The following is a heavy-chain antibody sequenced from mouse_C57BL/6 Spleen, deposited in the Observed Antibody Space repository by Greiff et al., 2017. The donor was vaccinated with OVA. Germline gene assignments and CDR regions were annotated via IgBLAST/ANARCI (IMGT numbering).Heavy chain of an antibody. CDR3: ARDLVGPYYYGSSYSFDAMDY. D-gene: IGHD1-1*01. V-gene: IGHV5-4*01. Sequence: DVMLVESGGGLVKPGGSLKLSCAASGFTFSSYAMSWVRQTPEKRLEWVATISDGGSYTYYPDNVKGRFTISRDNAKNNLYLQMSHLKSEDTAMYYCARDLVGPYYYGSSYSFDAMDYWGQGTSVTVSS. J-gene: IGHJ4*01. CDR1: GFTFSSYA. CDR2: ISDGGSYT.